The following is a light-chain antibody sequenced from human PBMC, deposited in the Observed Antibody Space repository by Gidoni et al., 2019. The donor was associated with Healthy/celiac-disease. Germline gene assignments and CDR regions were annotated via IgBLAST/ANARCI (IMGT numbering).Light chain of an antibody. CDR2: DVS. CDR3: SSYTSSSTVL. Sequence: QSALPQPASVSASPGPSITISCTVTSSDVGGYNYVSWYQQHPGKAPKRMIYDVSNRPSGVSNRFSGSKAGNTASLTISVLKAEDEADYYCSSYTSSSTVLFGGGTKLTVL. J-gene: IGLJ2*01. V-gene: IGLV2-14*01. CDR1: SSDVGGYNY.